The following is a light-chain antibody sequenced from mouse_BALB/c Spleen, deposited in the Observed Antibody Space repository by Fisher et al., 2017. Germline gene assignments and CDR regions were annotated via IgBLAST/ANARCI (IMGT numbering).Light chain of an antibody. V-gene: IGKV4-74*01. J-gene: IGKJ1*01. CDR3: HQWSSYRT. Sequence: IVMTQTTAIMSASLGERVTMTCTASSSVSSSYLHWYQQKPGSSPKPWIYATSNLASGVPARFSGSGSGTSYSLTISRVEAEDAADYYCHQWSSYRTFGGGTKLEIK. CDR2: ATS. CDR1: SSVSSSY.